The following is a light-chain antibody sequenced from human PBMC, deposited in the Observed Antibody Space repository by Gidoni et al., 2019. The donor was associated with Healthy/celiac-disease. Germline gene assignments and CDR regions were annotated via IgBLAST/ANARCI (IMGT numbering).Light chain of an antibody. V-gene: IGKV4-1*01. CDR2: WAS. J-gene: IGKJ1*01. CDR1: QSVLYSSNNKNY. CDR3: QQYYSTPRT. Sequence: DIVMTQSTDSLAVSLGERATINCKSSQSVLYSSNNKNYLAWYQQKPGQPPKLLIYWASTRESGVPDRFSCIGSGTDFTLTISSLQSEVVAVYYCQQYYSTPRTFGQGTKVEIK.